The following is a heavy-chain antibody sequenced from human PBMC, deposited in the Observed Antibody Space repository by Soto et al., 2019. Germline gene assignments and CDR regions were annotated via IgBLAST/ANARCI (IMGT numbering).Heavy chain of an antibody. CDR3: ARGPNPYYFDY. J-gene: IGHJ4*02. CDR1: GYTFTSYA. Sequence: QVQLVQSGAEVKKPGASVKASCKTSGYTFTSYAMHWVHQAPGQRLEWMGWINAGNGNTKYSQKFQGRVTITRDTSASTAYMELSSLRSEDTAVYYCARGPNPYYFDYWGQGTLVTVSS. V-gene: IGHV1-3*01. CDR2: INAGNGNT.